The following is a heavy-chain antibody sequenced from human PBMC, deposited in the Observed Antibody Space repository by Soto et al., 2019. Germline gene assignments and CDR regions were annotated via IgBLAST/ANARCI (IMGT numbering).Heavy chain of an antibody. CDR1: GFTFSSYA. J-gene: IGHJ4*02. CDR2: ISYDGSNK. Sequence: TVGSLRLSCAASGFTFSSYAMHWVRQAPGKGLEWVAVISYDGSNKYYADSVKGRFTISRDNSKNTLYLQMNSLRAEDTAVYYCARDYEWLQSFDYWGQGTLVTVSS. CDR3: ARDYEWLQSFDY. D-gene: IGHD5-12*01. V-gene: IGHV3-30-3*01.